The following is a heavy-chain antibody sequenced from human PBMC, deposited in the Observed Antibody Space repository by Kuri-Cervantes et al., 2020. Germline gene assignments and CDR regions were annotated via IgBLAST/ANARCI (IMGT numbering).Heavy chain of an antibody. CDR3: AGISSSDYYYYMDV. D-gene: IGHD6-6*01. V-gene: IGHV4-59*01. CDR2: IYYSGST. Sequence: GSLRLSCTVSGGSISSYYWSWIRQPPGKGLEWIGYIYYSGSTNYNPSLKSRVTISVDTSKNQFSLKLSSVTAADTAVYYCAGISSSDYYYYMDVWGKGTTVTVSS. CDR1: GGSISSYY. J-gene: IGHJ6*03.